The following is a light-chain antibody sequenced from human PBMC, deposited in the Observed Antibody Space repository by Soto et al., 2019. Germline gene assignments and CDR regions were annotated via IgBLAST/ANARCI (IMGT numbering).Light chain of an antibody. CDR2: DVS. CDR1: SSDVGGYNF. V-gene: IGLV2-11*01. CDR3: CSYAGSSLV. Sequence: QSALTQPRSVSGSPGQSVTISCTGTSSDVGGYNFVSWYQQHPGKAPKFMIYDVSKRPSGVPDRFSGSRSGNTASLTISGVEAEDEADYYCCSYAGSSLVFGGGTKLTVL. J-gene: IGLJ2*01.